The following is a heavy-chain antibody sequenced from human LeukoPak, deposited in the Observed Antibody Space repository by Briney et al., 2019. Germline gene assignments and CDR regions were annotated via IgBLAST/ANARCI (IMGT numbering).Heavy chain of an antibody. Sequence: ASAKVSCKASGGTFSSYAISWVRQAPGQGLEWMGWMNPNSGNTGYAQKFQGRVTITRNTSISTAYMELSSLRSEDTAVYYCAREGYGAFDIWGQGTMVTVSS. J-gene: IGHJ3*02. D-gene: IGHD1-1*01. CDR1: GGTFSSYA. V-gene: IGHV1-8*03. CDR2: MNPNSGNT. CDR3: AREGYGAFDI.